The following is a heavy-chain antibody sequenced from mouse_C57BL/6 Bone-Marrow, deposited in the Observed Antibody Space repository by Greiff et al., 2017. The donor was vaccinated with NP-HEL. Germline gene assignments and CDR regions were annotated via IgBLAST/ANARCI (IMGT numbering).Heavy chain of an antibody. V-gene: IGHV14-4*01. CDR2: IDPENGDT. CDR3: TTNGYYVLPMDY. CDR1: GFNIKDDY. J-gene: IGHJ4*01. Sequence: VQLQQSGAELVRPGASVKLSCTASGFNIKDDYMHWVKQRPEQGLEWIGWIDPENGDTEYASKFQGKATITADTSSNTAYLQLSSLTSEDTAVYYGTTNGYYVLPMDYWGQGTSVTVSS. D-gene: IGHD2-3*01.